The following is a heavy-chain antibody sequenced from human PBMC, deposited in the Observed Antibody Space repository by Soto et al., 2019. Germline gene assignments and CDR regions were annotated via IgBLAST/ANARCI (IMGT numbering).Heavy chain of an antibody. CDR1: GGSISSYY. D-gene: IGHD4-17*01. CDR3: AGEGDYGDPERFFDY. CDR2: IYYSGST. V-gene: IGHV4-59*01. J-gene: IGHJ4*02. Sequence: QVQLQESGPGLVKPSETLSLTCTVSGGSISSYYWSWIRQPPRKGLEWIGYIYYSGSTNHNPSLKSRVILSVDTSKNRFSLKLSSVTAADTAVYYCAGEGDYGDPERFFDYWGQGTLVTVSS.